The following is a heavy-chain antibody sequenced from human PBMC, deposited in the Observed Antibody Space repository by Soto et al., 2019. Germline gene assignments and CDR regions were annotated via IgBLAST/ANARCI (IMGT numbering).Heavy chain of an antibody. CDR2: IYTSGST. J-gene: IGHJ4*02. D-gene: IGHD3-22*01. Sequence: QVQLQESGPGLVKPSETLSLTCTVSGGSISSYYWSWIRQPAGKGLEWIGRIYTSGSTNYNPSLRSRVTMSVDTSKNQFSLKLGSVTAADTSVYYCARVGYYDSSGYYHVGGFDYWGQGTLVTVSS. CDR3: ARVGYYDSSGYYHVGGFDY. CDR1: GGSISSYY. V-gene: IGHV4-4*07.